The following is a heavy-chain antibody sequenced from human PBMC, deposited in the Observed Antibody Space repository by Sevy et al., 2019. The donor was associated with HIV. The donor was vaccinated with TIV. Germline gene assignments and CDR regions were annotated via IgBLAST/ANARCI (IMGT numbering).Heavy chain of an antibody. CDR3: AREPDQGIVVVTANVLDY. CDR2: IKQDGSEK. V-gene: IGHV3-7*01. D-gene: IGHD2-21*02. Sequence: GGSLRLSCAASGFTFSSYWMSWVRQAPGKGLEWVANIKQDGSEKYYVDSVKGRFTISRDNAKNSLYLQMNSLRAEDTAVYYCAREPDQGIVVVTANVLDYWGQGTLVTVSS. CDR1: GFTFSSYW. J-gene: IGHJ4*02.